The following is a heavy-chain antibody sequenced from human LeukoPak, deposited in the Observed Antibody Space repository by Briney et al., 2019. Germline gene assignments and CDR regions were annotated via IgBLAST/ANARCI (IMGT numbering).Heavy chain of an antibody. CDR2: ISGSGNGT. CDR1: GFTFRTDA. Sequence: PGGSLRLSCTASGFTFRTDAMNWVRQAPGKGLEWLSGISGSGNGTYYADSVKGRFIISRDNSKNMVYLQMNSLTVEDTATYYCAKRTMSAFDSWGQGTLLIVSS. J-gene: IGHJ4*02. CDR3: AKRTMSAFDS. V-gene: IGHV3-23*01.